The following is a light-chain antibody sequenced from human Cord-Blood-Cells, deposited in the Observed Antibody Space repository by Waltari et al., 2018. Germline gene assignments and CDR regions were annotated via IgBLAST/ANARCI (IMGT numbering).Light chain of an antibody. Sequence: SALTQPAPVSGSPGQSITISCPGTSSDVGGYNYVSWYQQHPGKAPKLMIYDVSNRPSGVSNRFSGSKSGNTASLTISGLQAEDEADYYCSSYTSSSTRVFGTGTKVTVL. CDR3: SSYTSSSTRV. V-gene: IGLV2-14*01. J-gene: IGLJ1*01. CDR1: SSDVGGYNY. CDR2: DVS.